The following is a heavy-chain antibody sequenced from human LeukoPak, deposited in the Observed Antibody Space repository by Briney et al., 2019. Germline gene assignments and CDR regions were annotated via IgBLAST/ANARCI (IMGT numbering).Heavy chain of an antibody. J-gene: IGHJ3*02. CDR2: INPNSGGT. Sequence: ASVKVSCKASGYTFTGYYMHWVRQAPGQGLEWMGWINPNSGGTNYAQKFQGRVTMTRDTSISTAYMELSRLRSDDTALYYCARAGCNGGSCYESRGAFDIWGQGTMVTVSS. D-gene: IGHD2-15*01. CDR3: ARAGCNGGSCYESRGAFDI. CDR1: GYTFTGYY. V-gene: IGHV1-2*02.